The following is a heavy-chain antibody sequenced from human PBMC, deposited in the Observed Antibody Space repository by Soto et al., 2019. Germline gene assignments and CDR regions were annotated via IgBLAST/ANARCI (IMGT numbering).Heavy chain of an antibody. V-gene: IGHV3-73*01. D-gene: IGHD4-17*01. Sequence: GGSLRLSCAASGFTFSGSTMHWVRQASGKGLEWVGRIRSKANSYATAYAASVKGRFTISRDDSKNTAYLQMNSLKTEDTAVYYCTRPSLMYGDYRDYYYYYGMDVWGQGTTVTVSS. CDR1: GFTFSGST. CDR2: IRSKANSYAT. CDR3: TRPSLMYGDYRDYYYYYGMDV. J-gene: IGHJ6*02.